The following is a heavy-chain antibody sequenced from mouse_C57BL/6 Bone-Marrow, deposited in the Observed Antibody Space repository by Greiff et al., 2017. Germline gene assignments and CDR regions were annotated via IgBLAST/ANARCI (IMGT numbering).Heavy chain of an antibody. D-gene: IGHD2-12*01. CDR3: ASQDALRPWFAY. V-gene: IGHV1-22*01. J-gene: IGHJ3*01. Sequence: EVQLQQSGPELVKPGASVKMSCKASGYTFTDYNMHWVKQSHGKSLEWIGYINPNNGGTSSNQKFKGKATLTVNKSSSTAYMELRSLTSEDSAVYYCASQDALRPWFAYWGQGTLVTVSA. CDR1: GYTFTDYN. CDR2: INPNNGGT.